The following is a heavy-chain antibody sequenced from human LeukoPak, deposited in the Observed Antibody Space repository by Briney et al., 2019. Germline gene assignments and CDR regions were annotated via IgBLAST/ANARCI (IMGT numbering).Heavy chain of an antibody. D-gene: IGHD3-10*01. CDR2: IIPIFGTA. V-gene: IGHV1-69*13. J-gene: IGHJ4*02. CDR1: GGTFSSYA. CDR3: ARVGVRWFGEVNWTD. Sequence: ASVKVSCKASGGTFSSYAISWVRQAPGQGLEWMGGIIPIFGTANYAQKFQGRVTITADESTSTAYMELSSLRSEDTAVYYCARVGVRWFGEVNWTDWGQGTLVTVSS.